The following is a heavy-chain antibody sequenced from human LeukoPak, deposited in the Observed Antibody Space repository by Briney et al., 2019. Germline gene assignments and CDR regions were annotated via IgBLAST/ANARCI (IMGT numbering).Heavy chain of an antibody. J-gene: IGHJ4*02. Sequence: QPGRSLRLSCAASGFTFSSYGMHWVRQAPGKGLEWVAVIWYDGSKKYYADSVKGRFTISRDNSKNTLSLQVSSLRAEDTAVYYCAKDRYSYAFEYSDSWGQGTLVTVSS. CDR2: IWYDGSKK. CDR1: GFTFSSYG. D-gene: IGHD5-18*01. V-gene: IGHV3-33*06. CDR3: AKDRYSYAFEYSDS.